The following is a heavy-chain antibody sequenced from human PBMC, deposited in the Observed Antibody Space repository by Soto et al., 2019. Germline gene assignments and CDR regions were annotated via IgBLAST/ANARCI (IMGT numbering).Heavy chain of an antibody. V-gene: IGHV3-66*01. Sequence: GGSLRLSCAASGFTVSSNYMSWVRQAPGKGLEWVSVIYSGGSTYYADSVKGRFTISRDNSKNTLYLQMNSLRAEDTAVYYCASSGYSYGYPRYYYYYMVVWGKGTTVTVSS. D-gene: IGHD5-18*01. J-gene: IGHJ6*03. CDR1: GFTVSSNY. CDR3: ASSGYSYGYPRYYYYYMVV. CDR2: IYSGGST.